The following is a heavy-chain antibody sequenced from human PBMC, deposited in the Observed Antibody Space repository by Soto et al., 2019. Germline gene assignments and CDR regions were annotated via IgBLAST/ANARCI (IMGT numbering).Heavy chain of an antibody. J-gene: IGHJ5*02. CDR2: IYYSGST. CDR3: ARRGEYSSGWYNWFDP. CDR1: GGSISSSSYY. D-gene: IGHD6-19*01. Sequence: PSETLSLTCTVSGGSISSSSYYWGWIRQPPGKGLEWIGSIYYSGSTYYNPSLKSRVTISVDTSKNQFSLKLSSVTAADTAVYYCARRGEYSSGWYNWFDPWGQGTLVTVSS. V-gene: IGHV4-39*01.